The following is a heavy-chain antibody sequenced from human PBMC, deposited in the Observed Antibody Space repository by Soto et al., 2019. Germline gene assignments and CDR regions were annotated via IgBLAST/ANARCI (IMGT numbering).Heavy chain of an antibody. CDR1: GFTVSSNY. D-gene: IGHD1-26*01. J-gene: IGHJ3*02. CDR2: IYSGGST. Sequence: GGSLRLSCAASGFTVSSNYMSWVRQAPGKGLEWVSVIYSGGSTYYADSVKGRFTISRDNSKSTLYLQMNSLRAEDTAVYYCARDSGLLYAFDIWGQGTMVTVSS. CDR3: ARDSGLLYAFDI. V-gene: IGHV3-66*01.